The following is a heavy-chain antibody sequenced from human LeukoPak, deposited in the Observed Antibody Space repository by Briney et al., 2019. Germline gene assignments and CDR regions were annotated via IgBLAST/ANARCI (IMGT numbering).Heavy chain of an antibody. D-gene: IGHD3-22*01. V-gene: IGHV3-23*01. CDR2: ISDRGSRT. J-gene: IGHJ4*02. CDR3: AKRGVVIRVILVGFHKEAYYFDS. CDR1: GITLSNYG. Sequence: PGGSLRLSCAVSGITLSNYGMSWVRQAPGKGLEWVAGISDRGSRTNYADSVKGRFTISTDHPKNTLYLQMNSLRAEDTAVYFFAKRGVVIRVILVGFHKEAYYFDSWGQGALVTVSS.